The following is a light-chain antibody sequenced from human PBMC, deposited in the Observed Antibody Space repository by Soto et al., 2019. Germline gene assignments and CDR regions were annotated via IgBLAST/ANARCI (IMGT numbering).Light chain of an antibody. CDR3: GSYTGNIYA. V-gene: IGLV2-14*01. Sequence: QSALTQPASVSGSPGQSITIYCTGTSCDVGGYKFVSWYQQHPGKAPKLMIYEVSNRPSGVSSRFSGSKSGNTASLTISGLQAEDEADYFCGSYTGNIYAFXNGTKVTVL. CDR2: EVS. CDR1: SCDVGGYKF. J-gene: IGLJ1*01.